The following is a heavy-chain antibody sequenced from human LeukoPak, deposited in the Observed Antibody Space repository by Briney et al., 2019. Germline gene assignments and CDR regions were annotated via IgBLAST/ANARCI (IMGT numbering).Heavy chain of an antibody. CDR3: AELGITMIGGV. V-gene: IGHV3-74*01. D-gene: IGHD3-10*02. Sequence: GGSLRLPCAASGFTFSSYWMHWVRQAPGKGLVWVSRINSDGSSTSYADSVKGRFTISRDNAKNTLYLQMNSLRAEDTAVYYCAELGITMIGGVWGKGTTVTISS. CDR1: GFTFSSYW. J-gene: IGHJ6*04. CDR2: INSDGSST.